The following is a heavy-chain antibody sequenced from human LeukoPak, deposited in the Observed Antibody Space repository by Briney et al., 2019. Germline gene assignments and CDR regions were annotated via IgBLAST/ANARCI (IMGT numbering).Heavy chain of an antibody. CDR2: MNPNSGNT. CDR3: ARSSYFESGNYYYYYGVDV. CDR1: GYTFTSYD. V-gene: IGHV1-8*01. D-gene: IGHD1-26*01. J-gene: IGHJ6*02. Sequence: ASVKVSCKASGYTFTSYDINWVRQATGQGLEWMGWMNPNSGNTGYAQKFQGRVTMTRNTSINTAYMELSSLRSEDTAVYYCARSSYFESGNYYYYYGVDVWGQGTTVTVSS.